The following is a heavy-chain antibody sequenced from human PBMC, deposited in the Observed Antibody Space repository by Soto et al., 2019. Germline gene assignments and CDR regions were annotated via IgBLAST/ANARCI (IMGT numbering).Heavy chain of an antibody. J-gene: IGHJ4*02. V-gene: IGHV4-34*01. D-gene: IGHD3-9*01. Sequence: SETLSLTCAVYGGSFSDYYWSWIRQPPGKGLEWIGEINDSGSTNNNPSLKSRVTISVDTSKNQFSLKLSSVTAADTAVYYCGRLEGLATISYYFDYWGQGALVTVSS. CDR3: GRLEGLATISYYFDY. CDR1: GGSFSDYY. CDR2: INDSGST.